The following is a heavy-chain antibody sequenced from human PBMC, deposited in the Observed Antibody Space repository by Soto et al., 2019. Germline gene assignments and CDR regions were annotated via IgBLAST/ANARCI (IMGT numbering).Heavy chain of an antibody. CDR1: GGTFNRQA. CDR3: ARVDSSMFEGGEWFDP. V-gene: IGHV1-69*12. J-gene: IGHJ5*02. CDR2: IIPIFGTT. D-gene: IGHD3-10*02. Sequence: QVVQSGAEVKKPGSSVKVSCKASGGTFNRQAFSWVRQAPGQGLECMGGIIPIFGTTDYSQKFQGRLTITAAEATSTAYMELSSLSSDDTAVYYCARVDSSMFEGGEWFDPWGQGTLVTVSS.